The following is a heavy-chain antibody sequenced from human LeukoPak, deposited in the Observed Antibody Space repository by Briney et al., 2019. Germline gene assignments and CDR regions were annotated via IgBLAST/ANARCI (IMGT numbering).Heavy chain of an antibody. CDR3: ARNIGRFGELTLDY. CDR1: GYTFTSYD. Sequence: GASVKVSCKASGYTFTSYDINWVRQATGQGLEWKGWMNPSSGNTGYAQKFQGRVTMTRNTSISTAYMELSSLRSEDTAVYYCARNIGRFGELTLDYWGQGTLVTVSS. V-gene: IGHV1-8*01. J-gene: IGHJ4*02. CDR2: MNPSSGNT. D-gene: IGHD3-10*01.